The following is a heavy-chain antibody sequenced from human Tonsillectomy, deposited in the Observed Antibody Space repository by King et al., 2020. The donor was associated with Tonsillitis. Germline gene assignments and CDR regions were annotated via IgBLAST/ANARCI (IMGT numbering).Heavy chain of an antibody. J-gene: IGHJ5*02. V-gene: IGHV3-30*18. CDR3: AKNKGDSSGRNWFDP. CDR2: ISYDGSNK. CDR1: GFTFSSYG. Sequence: VQLVESGGGVVQPGRSQRLSCAASGFTFSSYGMHWVRQAPGKGLEWVAVISYDGSNKYYADSVKGRFTISRDNSKNTLYLQMNSLRAEDTAVYYCAKNKGDSSGRNWFDPWGQGTLVTVSS. D-gene: IGHD3-22*01.